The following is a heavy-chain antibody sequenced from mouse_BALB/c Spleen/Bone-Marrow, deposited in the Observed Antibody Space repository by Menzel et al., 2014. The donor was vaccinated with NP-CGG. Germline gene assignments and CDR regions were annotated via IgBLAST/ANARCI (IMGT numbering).Heavy chain of an antibody. CDR1: GFNIKDTY. CDR3: ASATTATYYAMDY. J-gene: IGHJ4*01. CDR2: IDPANGNT. V-gene: IGHV14-3*02. Sequence: EVKLQESGAELVKPGASVKLSCTASGFNIKDTYMHWVKQGPEQGLEWIGRIDPANGNTKYDPKFQGKATITTDTSSNTAYLQVSSLTSEDTAVYYCASATTATYYAMDYWGQGTSVTVSS. D-gene: IGHD1-2*01.